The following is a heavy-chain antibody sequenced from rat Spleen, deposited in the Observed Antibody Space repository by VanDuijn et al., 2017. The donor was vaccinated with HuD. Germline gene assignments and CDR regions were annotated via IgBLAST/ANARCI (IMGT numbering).Heavy chain of an antibody. V-gene: IGHV3-1*01. J-gene: IGHJ4*01. CDR2: ISYSGST. D-gene: IGHD4-3*01. Sequence: EVQLQESGPGLVKPSQSLSLTCSVTGYSITSNYWGWIRKFPGSKMEWMGYISYSGSTSSNPSLKSRISITRDTSKNQFFLQLNSVTTEDTATYYCARRGVHYYAMDAWGQGASVTVSS. CDR1: GYSITSNY. CDR3: ARRGVHYYAMDA.